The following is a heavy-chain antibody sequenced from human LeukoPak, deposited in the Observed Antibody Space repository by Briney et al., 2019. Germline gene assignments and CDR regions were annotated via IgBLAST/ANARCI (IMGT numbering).Heavy chain of an antibody. J-gene: IGHJ5*02. V-gene: IGHV4-39*07. CDR2: IYYSGST. Sequence: SETLSLTCTVSGASISTSAYYWGWIRQPPGKGLDWIGNIYYSGSTYYNPSLKSRVTISVDSSKNQFSLKLSSVTAADTAVYYCARVALGYCSGGSCYPNFDPWGQGTLVTVSS. CDR1: GASISTSAYY. CDR3: ARVALGYCSGGSCYPNFDP. D-gene: IGHD2-15*01.